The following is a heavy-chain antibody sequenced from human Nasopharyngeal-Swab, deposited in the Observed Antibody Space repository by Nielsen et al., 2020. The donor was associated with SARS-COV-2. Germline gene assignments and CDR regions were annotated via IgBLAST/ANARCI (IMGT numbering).Heavy chain of an antibody. V-gene: IGHV4-4*02. J-gene: IGHJ6*02. D-gene: IGHD4-17*01. CDR3: ARLKGTGGDYATYMDV. Sequence: SETLSLTCAVSGGSISSSNWWSWVRQPPGKGLEWIGEIYHSGSTNYNPSLKSRVTISVDKSKNQFSLKLSSVTAADTAVYYCARLKGTGGDYATYMDVWGQGTTVTVSS. CDR2: IYHSGST. CDR1: GGSISSSNW.